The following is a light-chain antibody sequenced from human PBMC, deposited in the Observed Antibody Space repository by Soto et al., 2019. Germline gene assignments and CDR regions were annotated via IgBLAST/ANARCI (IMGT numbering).Light chain of an antibody. CDR1: QGVSSY. Sequence: EIVLTQSPGTLSLSPGERATLSCRASQGVSSYLAWYQQKPGQAPRLLIYGASTRATGIPARFSGSGSGTDFTLTISSLQSEDIAVYYCQQYNDWPPWTFGQGTKVDIK. V-gene: IGKV3-15*01. CDR3: QQYNDWPPWT. J-gene: IGKJ1*01. CDR2: GAS.